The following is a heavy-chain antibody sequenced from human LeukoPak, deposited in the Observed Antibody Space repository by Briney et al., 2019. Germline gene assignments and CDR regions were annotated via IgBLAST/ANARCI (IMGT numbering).Heavy chain of an antibody. J-gene: IGHJ4*02. CDR2: IRYDGSNK. CDR1: GFTFSGYG. V-gene: IGHV3-30*02. D-gene: IGHD2-8*02. CDR3: AKDLRVLQGY. Sequence: GGSLRLSCAASGFTFSGYGMHWVRQAPGKGLEWVAFIRYDGSNKYYADSVKGRFTISRDNSKNTLYLQMNSLRAEDTAVYYCAKDLRVLQGYWGQGILVTVSS.